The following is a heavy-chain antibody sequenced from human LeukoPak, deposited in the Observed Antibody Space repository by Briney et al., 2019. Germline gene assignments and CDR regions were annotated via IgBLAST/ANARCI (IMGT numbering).Heavy chain of an antibody. J-gene: IGHJ6*03. D-gene: IGHD3-3*01. CDR3: ATGKPSIDDFLYYMDV. V-gene: IGHV1-8*03. CDR1: GYTFTSYD. CDR2: MNPNSGNT. Sequence: ASVKVSCKASGYTFTSYDINWVRQATGQGLEWMGWMNPNSGNTGYAQKFQGRVTITRNTSISTAYMELSSLRSEDTAVYYCATGKPSIDDFLYYMDVWGKGTTVTVSS.